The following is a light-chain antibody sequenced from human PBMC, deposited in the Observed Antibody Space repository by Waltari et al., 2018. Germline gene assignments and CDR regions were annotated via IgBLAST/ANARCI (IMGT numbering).Light chain of an antibody. CDR1: SSDVGTSNR. CDR3: CSYAGSSTYYV. J-gene: IGLJ1*01. V-gene: IGLV2-23*02. Sequence: QSALTQPASVSGSPGQSITISCTGTSSDVGTSNRVFWYQQHPGKAPKLMIYEVPNRPSGVSNRFSGSKSGNTASLTISGLQAEDEADYYCCSYAGSSTYYVFGTGTKVTVL. CDR2: EVP.